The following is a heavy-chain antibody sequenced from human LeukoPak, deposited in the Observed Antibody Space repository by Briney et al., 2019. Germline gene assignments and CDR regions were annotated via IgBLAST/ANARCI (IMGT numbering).Heavy chain of an antibody. CDR2: ISNSGSP. Sequence: SETLSLTCTVSGGSISSYYWSWVRQPPGGGLEWIGYISNSGSPSYNPSFKSRVTFSADTSKNHLSLKLNSVTPADTAVYFCARGGAGPLRDWGQGTLVTVSS. V-gene: IGHV4-59*13. J-gene: IGHJ4*02. CDR1: GGSISSYY. CDR3: ARGGAGPLRD. D-gene: IGHD3-16*01.